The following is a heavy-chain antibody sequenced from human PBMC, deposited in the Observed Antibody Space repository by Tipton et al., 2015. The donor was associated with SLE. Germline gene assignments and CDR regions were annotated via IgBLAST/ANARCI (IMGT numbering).Heavy chain of an antibody. CDR3: ARGRSSGYTDY. Sequence: LRLSCTVSGGSISSYYWSWIRQPPGKGLEWIGYIYYSGSTNYNPSLKSRVTISVDTSKNQFSLKLSSVTAADTAVYYCARGRSSGYTDYWGQGTLVTVSS. CDR1: GGSISSYY. D-gene: IGHD3-22*01. CDR2: IYYSGST. V-gene: IGHV4-59*01. J-gene: IGHJ4*02.